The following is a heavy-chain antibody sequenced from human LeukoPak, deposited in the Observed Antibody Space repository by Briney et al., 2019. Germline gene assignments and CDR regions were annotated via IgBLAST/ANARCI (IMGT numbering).Heavy chain of an antibody. V-gene: IGHV3-23*01. Sequence: PGGSLRLSCAASGFTFSAYGVTWVRQAPGKGLEWVSSMGVSGDNVHYADSVKGRFAISRDNSKNTLYLQMNSLRAEDAAVYYCAKDPNGDYVGAFDTWGQGTMVIVFS. CDR1: GFTFSAYG. J-gene: IGHJ3*02. D-gene: IGHD4-17*01. CDR3: AKDPNGDYVGAFDT. CDR2: MGVSGDNV.